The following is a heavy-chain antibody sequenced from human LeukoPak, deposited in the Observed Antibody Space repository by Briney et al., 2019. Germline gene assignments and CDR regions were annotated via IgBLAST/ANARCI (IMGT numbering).Heavy chain of an antibody. CDR3: AKGLRFLEWLSNDAFDI. D-gene: IGHD3-3*01. CDR2: IYSGGST. Sequence: GGSLRLSCAASGFTVSSNYMSWVRQAPGKGLEWVSVIYSGGSTYYADSVKGRFTISRDNSKNTLYLQMNSLRAEDTAVYYCAKGLRFLEWLSNDAFDIWGQGTMVTVSS. CDR1: GFTVSSNY. V-gene: IGHV3-53*01. J-gene: IGHJ3*02.